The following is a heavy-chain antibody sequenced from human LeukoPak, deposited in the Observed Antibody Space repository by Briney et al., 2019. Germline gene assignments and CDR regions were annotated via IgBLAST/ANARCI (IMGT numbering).Heavy chain of an antibody. CDR2: IYYSGST. CDR1: GGSISSYY. V-gene: IGHV4-59*01. D-gene: IGHD2-2*01. CDR3: ARVGREYQLLSYYYYYSYMDV. Sequence: PSETLSLTCTVSGGSISSYYWSWIRQPPGKGLEWRGYIYYSGSTNYNPSLKSRVTISVDTSKSQFSLKLSSVTAADTAVYYCARVGREYQLLSYYYYYSYMDVWGKGTTVTVSS. J-gene: IGHJ6*03.